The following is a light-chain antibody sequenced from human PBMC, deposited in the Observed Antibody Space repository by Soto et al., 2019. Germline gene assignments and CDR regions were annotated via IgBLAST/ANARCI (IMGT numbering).Light chain of an antibody. CDR1: QSFSGT. CDR3: QQSSTTPWT. Sequence: DIQMTQSPSSLSASVGDRVTITCRASQSFSGTLAWYQQKPGKAPKLLIFDASSLERGVPSRFSGSGSGTDFTLTISSLQPEDFATYYCQQSSTTPWTFGQGTKVDIK. CDR2: DAS. V-gene: IGKV1-5*01. J-gene: IGKJ1*01.